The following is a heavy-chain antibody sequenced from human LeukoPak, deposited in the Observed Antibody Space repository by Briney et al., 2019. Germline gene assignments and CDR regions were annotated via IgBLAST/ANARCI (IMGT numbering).Heavy chain of an antibody. D-gene: IGHD3-10*01. CDR3: ARGGSGGANWFDP. V-gene: IGHV4-30-2*01. J-gene: IGHJ5*02. Sequence: SETPSLTCTVSGGSISSGGYYWSWIRQPPGKGLEWIGYIYHSGSTYYNPSLKSRVTISVDRSKNQFSLKLSSVTAADTAVYYCARGGSGGANWFDPWGQGTLVTVSS. CDR2: IYHSGST. CDR1: GGSISSGGYY.